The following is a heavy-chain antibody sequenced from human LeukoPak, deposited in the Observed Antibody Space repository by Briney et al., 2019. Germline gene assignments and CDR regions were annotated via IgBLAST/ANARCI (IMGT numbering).Heavy chain of an antibody. CDR2: ISAYNGYT. CDR1: GYTFTSYG. J-gene: IGHJ4*02. Sequence: ASVKVSCKASGYTFTSYGISWVRQAPGQGLEWMGWISAYNGYTNYAQKLQGRVAMTTDTSTSTAYMGLRSLRSDDTAVYYCARHYCSGGSCYSIFDYWGQGTLVTVSS. CDR3: ARHYCSGGSCYSIFDY. D-gene: IGHD2-15*01. V-gene: IGHV1-18*01.